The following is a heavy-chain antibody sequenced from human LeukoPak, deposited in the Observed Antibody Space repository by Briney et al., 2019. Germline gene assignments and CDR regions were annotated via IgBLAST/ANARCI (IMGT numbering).Heavy chain of an antibody. CDR3: AKHRLHDPSGGPYFDC. V-gene: IGHV3-30*02. CDR1: GFTFSSYG. Sequence: GGSLRLSCAASGFTFSSYGMHWVRQAPGKGLEWVAFIRYDGSNKYYADSVKGRFTISRDNSKNTFYLQKISLRAEDTAVYYCAKHRLHDPSGGPYFDCWGQGTLVTVSS. J-gene: IGHJ4*02. CDR2: IRYDGSNK. D-gene: IGHD6-25*01.